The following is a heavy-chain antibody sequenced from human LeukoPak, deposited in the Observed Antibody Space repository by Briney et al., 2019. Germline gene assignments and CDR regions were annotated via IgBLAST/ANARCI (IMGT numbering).Heavy chain of an antibody. V-gene: IGHV4-4*07. CDR2: IYTSGST. CDR3: ARDAPVEYCSSTSCYDAVYYYYYGMDV. CDR1: GGSISSYY. Sequence: SETLSLTCTVSGGSISSYYWSWIRQPAGKGLERIGRIYTSGSTNYNPSLKSRVTMSVDTSKNQFSLKLSSVTAADTAVYYCARDAPVEYCSSTSCYDAVYYYYYGMDVWGQGTTVTVSS. D-gene: IGHD2-2*01. J-gene: IGHJ6*02.